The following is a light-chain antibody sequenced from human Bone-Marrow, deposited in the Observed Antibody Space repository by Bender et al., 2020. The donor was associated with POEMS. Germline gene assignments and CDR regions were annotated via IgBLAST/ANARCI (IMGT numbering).Light chain of an antibody. Sequence: QSALTQPPSASGSPGQSVTISCTGTSSDVGGYNYVSWYQHHPGKVPKLMIHDVTKRPSGVPDRFSGSKSGNTASLTISGLQPEDEAVYYCCSYAGSRFVEFGGGTTLTVL. CDR2: DVT. J-gene: IGLJ2*01. CDR1: SSDVGGYNY. CDR3: CSYAGSRFVE. V-gene: IGLV2-8*01.